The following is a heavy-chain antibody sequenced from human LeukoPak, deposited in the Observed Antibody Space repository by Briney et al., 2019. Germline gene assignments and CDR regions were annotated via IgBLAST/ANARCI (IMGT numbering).Heavy chain of an antibody. CDR2: ISDDSNYI. Sequence: GGSLRLSCAASGFTFSSYSMSWVRQAPGKGLEWVSSISDDSNYIYYADSVEGRFTISRGNAKNSLYLQMNSLRAEDTAVYYCAKEGIAAAGPAYYFDYWGQGTLVTVSS. J-gene: IGHJ4*02. V-gene: IGHV3-21*01. CDR1: GFTFSSYS. D-gene: IGHD6-13*01. CDR3: AKEGIAAAGPAYYFDY.